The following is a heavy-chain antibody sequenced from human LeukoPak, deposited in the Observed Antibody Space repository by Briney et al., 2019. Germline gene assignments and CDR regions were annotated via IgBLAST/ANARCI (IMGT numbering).Heavy chain of an antibody. Sequence: PGGSLRHSCAASGFSFSSYWMSWVRQAPGKGLEWVASLNQDAGEKHYVDSVKGRFTISRDNAENSLYLQMNSLRAEDTAVYYCARSSGWYPFPDYWGQGTLVTVSS. CDR1: GFSFSSYW. CDR2: LNQDAGEK. D-gene: IGHD6-19*01. CDR3: ARSSGWYPFPDY. J-gene: IGHJ4*02. V-gene: IGHV3-7*01.